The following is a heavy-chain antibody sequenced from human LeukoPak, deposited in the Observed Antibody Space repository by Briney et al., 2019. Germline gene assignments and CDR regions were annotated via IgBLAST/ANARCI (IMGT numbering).Heavy chain of an antibody. CDR3: ARGVAVAGYEVFDY. J-gene: IGHJ4*02. Sequence: KTSETLSLTCVVYGGSLSGYYWSWIRQPPGKGLEWIGEINHSGSTNYNPSLKSRVTISVDTSKNQFSLKLSSVTAADTAVYYCARGVAVAGYEVFDYWGQGTLVTVSS. V-gene: IGHV4-34*01. D-gene: IGHD6-19*01. CDR2: INHSGST. CDR1: GGSLSGYY.